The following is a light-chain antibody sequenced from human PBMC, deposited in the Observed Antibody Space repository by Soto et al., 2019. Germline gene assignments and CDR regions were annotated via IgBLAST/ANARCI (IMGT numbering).Light chain of an antibody. Sequence: EIVLTQSPATLSLSPGERATLSCRASQSVRHLLAWYQQKRGQAPRLLIYDASKRATGIPARFSGSGSGTDFTLTISSLEPEDFAVYYCQQRSNWPLTFGKGTRLEI. CDR2: DAS. CDR3: QQRSNWPLT. CDR1: QSVRHL. V-gene: IGKV3-11*01. J-gene: IGKJ5*01.